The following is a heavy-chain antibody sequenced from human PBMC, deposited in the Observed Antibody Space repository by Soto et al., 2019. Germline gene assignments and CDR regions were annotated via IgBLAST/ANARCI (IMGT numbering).Heavy chain of an antibody. J-gene: IGHJ5*02. D-gene: IGHD2-8*01. Sequence: VGSLRLSCAASGFTFSSYGMHWVRQAPGKGLEWVAVISYDGSNKYYADSVKGRFTISRDNSKNTLYLQMNSLRAEDTAVYYCAKKGVKALGFDPWGQGTLV. CDR2: ISYDGSNK. CDR1: GFTFSSYG. V-gene: IGHV3-30*18. CDR3: AKKGVKALGFDP.